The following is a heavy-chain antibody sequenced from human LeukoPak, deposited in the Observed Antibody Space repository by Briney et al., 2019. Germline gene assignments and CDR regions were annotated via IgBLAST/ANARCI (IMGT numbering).Heavy chain of an antibody. D-gene: IGHD2-2*01. Sequence: ASVKVSCKASGYTFTSYDINWVRQATGQGLEWMGWMNPNSGNTGYAQKFQGRVTITRNTSISTAYMELSRLRSEDTAVYYCARGNIVVVPAAIGIGRIDAFDIWGQGTMVTVSS. CDR3: ARGNIVVVPAAIGIGRIDAFDI. J-gene: IGHJ3*02. CDR1: GYTFTSYD. CDR2: MNPNSGNT. V-gene: IGHV1-8*03.